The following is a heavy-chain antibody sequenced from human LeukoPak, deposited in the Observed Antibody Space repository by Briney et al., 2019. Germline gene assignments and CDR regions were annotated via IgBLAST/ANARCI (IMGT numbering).Heavy chain of an antibody. CDR2: ISGSGGST. CDR1: GFTFSSYA. D-gene: IGHD1-26*01. Sequence: GGSLRLSCAASGFTFSSYAMSWVRQAPGKGLEWVSAISGSGGSTYYADSVKGRFTISRDNSKNTLYLQMNSLRAEDTAVCYCAKGDGSGSYFGYWGQGTLVTVSS. V-gene: IGHV3-23*01. J-gene: IGHJ4*02. CDR3: AKGDGSGSYFGY.